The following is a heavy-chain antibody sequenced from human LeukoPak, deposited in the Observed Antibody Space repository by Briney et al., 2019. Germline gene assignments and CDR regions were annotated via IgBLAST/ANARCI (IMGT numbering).Heavy chain of an antibody. Sequence: SETLSLTCTVSGGSIRSGSYYWSWIRQPAGKGLEWIAYIFHSGTTKYNPSLKSRVAISLDTPKSQFSLRLHSVTAADTAVYYCARGGYYYLDVWGRGTTVTVSS. CDR3: ARGGYYYLDV. V-gene: IGHV4-61*10. J-gene: IGHJ6*03. CDR2: IFHSGTT. CDR1: GGSIRSGSYY.